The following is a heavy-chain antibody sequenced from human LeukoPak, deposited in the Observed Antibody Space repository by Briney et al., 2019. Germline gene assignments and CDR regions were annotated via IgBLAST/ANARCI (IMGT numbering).Heavy chain of an antibody. V-gene: IGHV7-4-1*02. CDR1: GYPFTTYA. D-gene: IGHD3-22*01. J-gene: IGHJ4*02. Sequence: ASVKVSCKASGYPFTTYAINWVRQAPGQGLEWMGWININTGNPTYAQAFTGRFVFSWDTSVSTAYVQISSLKDEDTAVYYCVSHPYDSSGYWVYWGQGTLVTVSS. CDR3: VSHPYDSSGYWVY. CDR2: ININTGNP.